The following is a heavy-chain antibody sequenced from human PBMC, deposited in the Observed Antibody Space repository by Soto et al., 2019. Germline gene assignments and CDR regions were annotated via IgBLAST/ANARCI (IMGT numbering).Heavy chain of an antibody. CDR1: GYTLTELS. CDR3: ATVSTYYYYYGMDV. Sequence: GASVKVSCKVSGYTLTELSMHWVRQAPVKGLEWMGGFDPEDGETIYAQKFQGRVTMTEDTSTDTAYMELSSLRSEDTAVYYCATVSTYYYYYGMDVWGQGTTVTVSS. V-gene: IGHV1-24*01. J-gene: IGHJ6*02. CDR2: FDPEDGET.